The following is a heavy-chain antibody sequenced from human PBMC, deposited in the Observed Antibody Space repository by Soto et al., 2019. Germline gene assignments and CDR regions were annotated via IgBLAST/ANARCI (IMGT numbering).Heavy chain of an antibody. J-gene: IGHJ3*02. CDR1: GGSMTRSGYY. CDR3: ARESAYSYGAFDI. CDR2: VYNNGQT. Sequence: PSETLSLTCTVAGGSMTRSGYYWGWIRQPPGNELQYIGSVYNNGQTYYNPSLTSPVTISADTSRNQFSLRLTSVTAADTAIYYCARESAYSYGAFDIWGQGTMVTVSS. D-gene: IGHD5-18*01. V-gene: IGHV4-39*07.